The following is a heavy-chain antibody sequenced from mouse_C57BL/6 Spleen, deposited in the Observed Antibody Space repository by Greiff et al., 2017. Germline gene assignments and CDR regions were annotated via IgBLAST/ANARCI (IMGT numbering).Heavy chain of an antibody. D-gene: IGHD2-2*01. CDR2: IHPNSGST. CDR1: GYTFTSYW. CDR3: ARDGYDGGAYYFDY. V-gene: IGHV1-64*01. Sequence: QVQLQQPGAELVKPGASVQLSCKASGYTFTSYWMHWVKQRPGQGLEWIGMIHPNSGSTNYNEKFKSKATLTVDKSSSTAYMQLSSLTSEDSAVYYCARDGYDGGAYYFDYWGQGTTLTVSS. J-gene: IGHJ2*01.